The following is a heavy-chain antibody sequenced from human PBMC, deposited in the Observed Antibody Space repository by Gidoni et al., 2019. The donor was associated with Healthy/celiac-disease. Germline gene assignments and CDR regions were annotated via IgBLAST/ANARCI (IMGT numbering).Heavy chain of an antibody. V-gene: IGHV4-34*01. CDR3: ARGRGYSGYGYVDTAMVYYFDY. Sequence: QVQLQQWGAGLLKPSATLSLTCAVYGGSFSGYYWSWTRQPPGKGLEWIGEINHSGSTNYNPSLKSRVTISVDTSKNQFSLKLSSVTAADTAVYYCARGRGYSGYGYVDTAMVYYFDYWGQGTLVTVSS. CDR2: INHSGST. CDR1: GGSFSGYY. J-gene: IGHJ4*02. D-gene: IGHD5-12*01.